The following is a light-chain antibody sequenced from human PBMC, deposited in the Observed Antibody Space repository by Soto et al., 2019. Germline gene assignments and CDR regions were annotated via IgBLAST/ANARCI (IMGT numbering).Light chain of an antibody. J-gene: IGLJ1*01. CDR1: SRDVGGYNY. CDR3: NSYRNTAARYV. V-gene: IGLV2-14*03. Sequence: QSALTQPASVSGSPGRSITISCTGTSRDVGGYNYVSWYQHRPGEVPKLIIYDVGNRPSGVSDRFSGSKSGDTASLTISGLRAEDEADYYCNSYRNTAARYVFGTGTKVTVL. CDR2: DVG.